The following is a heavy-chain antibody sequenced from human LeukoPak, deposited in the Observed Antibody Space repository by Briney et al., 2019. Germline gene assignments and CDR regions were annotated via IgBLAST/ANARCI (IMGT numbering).Heavy chain of an antibody. CDR3: GRAAGTMFPFSRIYYFDY. J-gene: IGHJ4*02. D-gene: IGHD3-10*02. CDR2: IKQDGSEK. CDR1: GGSFSGYY. V-gene: IGHV3-7*01. Sequence: ETLSLTCAVYGGSFSGYYWSWIRQPPGKGLEWVANIKQDGSEKYHVDSVKGRFTISRDNAKSSLYLQMNSLRAEDTAVYYCGRAAGTMFPFSRIYYFDYWGQGTLVTVSS.